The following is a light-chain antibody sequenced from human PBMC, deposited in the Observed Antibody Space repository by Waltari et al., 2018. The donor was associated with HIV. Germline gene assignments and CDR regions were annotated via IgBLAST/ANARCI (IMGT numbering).Light chain of an antibody. CDR3: CTYAAKYGI. CDR1: GSDVGNFNF. Sequence: QSALTQPRSVSGSPGQSVTISCTGTGSDVGNFNFPSCYQHHPGKAPKHVIYDVTKRPSGGPARCSGSKSGNTASLTISGLHTDDEADYYCCTYAAKYGIFGGGTKLTVL. J-gene: IGLJ2*01. V-gene: IGLV2-11*01. CDR2: DVT.